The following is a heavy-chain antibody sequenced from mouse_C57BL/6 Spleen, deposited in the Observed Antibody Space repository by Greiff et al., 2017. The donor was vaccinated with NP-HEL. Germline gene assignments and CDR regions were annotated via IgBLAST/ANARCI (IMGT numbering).Heavy chain of an antibody. CDR3: RLYYYGSSGYFDV. CDR1: GYTFTDYN. J-gene: IGHJ1*03. CDR2: INPNNGGT. Sequence: EVQLQQSGPELVKPGASVKIPCKASGYTFTDYNMDWVKQSHGKSLEWIGDINPNNGGTIYNQKFKGKATLTVDKSSSTAYMELPSLASEDTAVYYCRLYYYGSSGYFDVWGTGTTVTVSS. V-gene: IGHV1-18*01. D-gene: IGHD1-1*01.